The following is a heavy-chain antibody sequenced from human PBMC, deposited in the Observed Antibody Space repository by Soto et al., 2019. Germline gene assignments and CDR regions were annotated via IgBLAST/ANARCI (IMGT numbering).Heavy chain of an antibody. Sequence: SETLSLTCTVSGGSISSSSYYWGWIRQPPGKGLEWIGSIYYSGSTYYNPSLKSRVTISVDTSKNQFSLKLSSVTAADTAVYYCARHPRGSSTSWPRGHFDYWGQGTLVTVSS. J-gene: IGHJ4*02. D-gene: IGHD2-2*01. CDR2: IYYSGST. V-gene: IGHV4-39*01. CDR3: ARHPRGSSTSWPRGHFDY. CDR1: GGSISSSSYY.